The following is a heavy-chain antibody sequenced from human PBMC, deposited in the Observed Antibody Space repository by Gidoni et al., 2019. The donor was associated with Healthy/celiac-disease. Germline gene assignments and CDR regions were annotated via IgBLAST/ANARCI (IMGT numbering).Heavy chain of an antibody. Sequence: EVQLVESGGGLVQPGRSLRLSCAASGFTFDDYATHWVRQAPGKGLEWVSGSSWNSGSIGYADSVKGRFTISRDNAKNSLYLQMNSLRAEDTALYYCAKATPLYDYGDYVDAFDIWGQGTMVTVSS. D-gene: IGHD4-17*01. J-gene: IGHJ3*02. V-gene: IGHV3-9*01. CDR3: AKATPLYDYGDYVDAFDI. CDR2: SSWNSGSI. CDR1: GFTFDDYA.